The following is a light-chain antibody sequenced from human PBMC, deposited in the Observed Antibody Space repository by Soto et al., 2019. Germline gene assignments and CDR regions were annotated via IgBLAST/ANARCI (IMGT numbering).Light chain of an antibody. J-gene: IGKJ5*01. V-gene: IGKV2-28*01. CDR3: MQALQTPIT. Sequence: DIVMTQSPLSLPVIPGEPASISCSSSQSLLHSNGYNYLDWYLQKPGQSPQLLIYLGSNRASGVPDRFSGSGSGTDFTLKISRVEAEDVGVYYCMQALQTPITFGQGTRLEI. CDR2: LGS. CDR1: QSLLHSNGYNY.